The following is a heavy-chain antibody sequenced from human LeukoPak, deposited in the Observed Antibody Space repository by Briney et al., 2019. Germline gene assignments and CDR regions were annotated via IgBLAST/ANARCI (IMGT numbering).Heavy chain of an antibody. J-gene: IGHJ6*03. Sequence: GGSLRLSCAASGFTVSSNYMSWVRQAPGKGLEWVANIKQDGSEKYYVDSVKGRFTISRDNAKNSLYLQMNSLRAEDTAVYYCARGRATIQLWHYYYMDVWGKGTTVTVSS. V-gene: IGHV3-7*01. CDR1: GFTVSSNY. CDR3: ARGRATIQLWHYYYMDV. D-gene: IGHD5-18*01. CDR2: IKQDGSEK.